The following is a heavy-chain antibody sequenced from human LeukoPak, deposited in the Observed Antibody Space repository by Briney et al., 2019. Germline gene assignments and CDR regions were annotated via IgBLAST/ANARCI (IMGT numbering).Heavy chain of an antibody. J-gene: IGHJ4*02. CDR1: GFTFSSYV. D-gene: IGHD6-19*01. V-gene: IGHV3-21*01. CDR2: ISSSSSYI. Sequence: PGGSLRLSCAASGFTFSSYVMRWVRQAPGKGLEWVSSISSSSSYIYYADSVKGRFTISRDNAKNSLYLQMNSLRAEDTAVYYCASLPWLVRWVYYWGQGTLVTVSS. CDR3: ASLPWLVRWVYY.